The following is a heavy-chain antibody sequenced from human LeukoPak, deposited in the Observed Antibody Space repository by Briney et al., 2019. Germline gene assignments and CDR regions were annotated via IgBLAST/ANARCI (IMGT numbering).Heavy chain of an antibody. Sequence: ASVKVSCKASGYTFTGYYMHWVRQAPGQGLGWMGWINPNSGGTNYAQKFQGRVTMTRDTSISTAYMELSRLRSDDTAVYYCARVFLGSMTVDYWGQGTLVTVSS. CDR1: GYTFTGYY. CDR3: ARVFLGSMTVDY. V-gene: IGHV1-2*02. J-gene: IGHJ4*02. CDR2: INPNSGGT. D-gene: IGHD3-16*01.